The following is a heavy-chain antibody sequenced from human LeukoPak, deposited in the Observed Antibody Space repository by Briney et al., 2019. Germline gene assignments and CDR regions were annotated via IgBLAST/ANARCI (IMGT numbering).Heavy chain of an antibody. D-gene: IGHD3-3*01. CDR1: GFTFSSHW. CDR2: INTDESKI. Sequence: GGSLRLSCAASGFTFSSHWMHWVRQTPGKGLVWVSRINTDESKINHADSVKGRFTISRDNSKNTLYLQMNSLRAEDTAVYYCARVEVVIIRKDAFDIWGQGTMVTVSS. CDR3: ARVEVVIIRKDAFDI. V-gene: IGHV3-74*01. J-gene: IGHJ3*02.